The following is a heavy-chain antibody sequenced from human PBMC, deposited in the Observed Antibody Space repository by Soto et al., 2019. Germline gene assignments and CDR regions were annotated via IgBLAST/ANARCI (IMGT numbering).Heavy chain of an antibody. CDR1: GASISGFY. D-gene: IGHD1-1*01. Sequence: SETLSLTCTVSGASISGFYWSWIRKSAGKGLEWIGRICATGTTDYNPSLKSRVMMSVDTSKKQFSLKLRSVTAADTAVYYCVRDGTKTLRDWFDPWGQGISVTVSS. J-gene: IGHJ5*02. CDR3: VRDGTKTLRDWFDP. V-gene: IGHV4-4*07. CDR2: ICATGTT.